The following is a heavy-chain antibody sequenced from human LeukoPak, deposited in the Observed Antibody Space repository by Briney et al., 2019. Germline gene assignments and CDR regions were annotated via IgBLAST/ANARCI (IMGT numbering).Heavy chain of an antibody. Sequence: SVKVSCKASGGTFSGYAISWVRQAPGQGLEWMGGIIPIFGTANYAQKFQGRVTITTDESTSTAYMELSSLRPEDTAVYYCARDKLGATAFDIWGQGTMVTVSS. J-gene: IGHJ3*02. D-gene: IGHD1-26*01. CDR2: IIPIFGTA. CDR3: ARDKLGATAFDI. CDR1: GGTFSGYA. V-gene: IGHV1-69*05.